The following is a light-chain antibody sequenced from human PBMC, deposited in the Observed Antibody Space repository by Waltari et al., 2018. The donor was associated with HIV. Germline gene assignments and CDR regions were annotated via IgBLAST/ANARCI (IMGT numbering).Light chain of an antibody. CDR1: GSNIGTYS. CDR3: AVWDDSLGGAV. CDR2: MYD. J-gene: IGLJ2*01. V-gene: IGLV1-47*01. Sequence: QSVVTQPPSASGTPGQRVTISCSGSGSNIGTYSVNWYQHFPGTAPKLLIYMYDQRPSGVPARFSGSLSGTSASLAISGLQYDDAAAYYCAVWDDSLGGAVFGGGTKLTVL.